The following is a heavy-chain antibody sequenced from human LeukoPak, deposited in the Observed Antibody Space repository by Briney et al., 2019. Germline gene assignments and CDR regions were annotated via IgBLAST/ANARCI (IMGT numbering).Heavy chain of an antibody. CDR1: GFTFSSYA. CDR2: ISGSGGST. Sequence: PGGSLRLSCAASGFTFSSYAMSWVRQAPGKGLEWVSAISGSGGSTYYADSVEGRFTISRDNSKNTLYLQMNSLRAEDTAVYYCAKFLSQIVVVPAAIYYWGQGTLVTVSS. J-gene: IGHJ4*02. CDR3: AKFLSQIVVVPAAIYY. V-gene: IGHV3-23*01. D-gene: IGHD2-2*01.